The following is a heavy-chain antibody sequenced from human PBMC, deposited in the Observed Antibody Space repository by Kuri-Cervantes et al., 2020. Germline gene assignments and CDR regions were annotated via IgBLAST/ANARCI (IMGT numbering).Heavy chain of an antibody. D-gene: IGHD3-10*01. CDR3: ARDRGYYGSGFNRECYYYYYGMDV. V-gene: IGHV3-7*01. J-gene: IGHJ6*02. Sequence: GESLKISCAASGFIFSNYWMTWVRQAPGKGLEWVANIKQDGSDKYYMDSVKGRFTISRDNAKNSLYLQMNSLRAEDTAVYYCARDRGYYGSGFNRECYYYYYGMDVWGQGTTVNVSS. CDR2: IKQDGSDK. CDR1: GFIFSNYW.